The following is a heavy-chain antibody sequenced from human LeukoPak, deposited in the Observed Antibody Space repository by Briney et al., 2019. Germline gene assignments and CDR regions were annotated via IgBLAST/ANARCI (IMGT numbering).Heavy chain of an antibody. V-gene: IGHV1-46*01. D-gene: IGHD4-17*01. CDR3: ARDQVGYGDFSMGH. CDR2: INPSGGST. CDR1: RYTFTRYY. Sequence: ASVKVSCKASRYTFTRYYMHWVRQAPGQGLEWMGIINPSGGSTRNAQKFQGRATMTRDTSTSTVYMELSSLRSEDTAVYYCARDQVGYGDFSMGHWGQGTLVTVSS. J-gene: IGHJ4*02.